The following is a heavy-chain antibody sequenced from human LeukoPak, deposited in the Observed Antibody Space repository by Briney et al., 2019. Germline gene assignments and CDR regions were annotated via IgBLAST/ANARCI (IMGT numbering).Heavy chain of an antibody. Sequence: GGSLRLSCAASGFTFSGSAMHWVRQASGKGLEWVGRIRGKANSYATAYAASVKGRFTISRDDSKNTAYLQMNSLKTEDTAVYYCIRPDIAAAGNDYWGQGTLVTVSS. CDR2: IRGKANSYAT. V-gene: IGHV3-73*01. CDR1: GFTFSGSA. D-gene: IGHD6-13*01. CDR3: IRPDIAAAGNDY. J-gene: IGHJ4*02.